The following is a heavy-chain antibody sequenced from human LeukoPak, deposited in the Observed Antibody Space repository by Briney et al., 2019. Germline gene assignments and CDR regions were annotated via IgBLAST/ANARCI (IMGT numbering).Heavy chain of an antibody. J-gene: IGHJ5*02. D-gene: IGHD3-10*01. V-gene: IGHV3-23*01. Sequence: PGGSLRLSCAAYGFTFSSYAMSWVRQAPGKGLEWVSAISGSGGSTYYADSVKGRFTISRDNSKNTLYLQMNSLRAEDTAVYYCAKDPVLLWFGELFPRDWFDPWGQGTLVTVSS. CDR3: AKDPVLLWFGELFPRDWFDP. CDR1: GFTFSSYA. CDR2: ISGSGGST.